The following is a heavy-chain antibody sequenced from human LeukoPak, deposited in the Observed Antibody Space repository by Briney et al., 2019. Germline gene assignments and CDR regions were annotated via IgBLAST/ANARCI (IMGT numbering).Heavy chain of an antibody. D-gene: IGHD2-15*01. Sequence: TGGSLRLSCAASGFTFSSYAMTWVRQAPGKGLEWVSAISGSGGSTYYADSVKGRFTISRDNSKNTLSLQMNSLRAEDTAVYYCAKGLGGSPFDYWGQGTLVTVSS. CDR1: GFTFSSYA. CDR3: AKGLGGSPFDY. J-gene: IGHJ4*02. CDR2: ISGSGGST. V-gene: IGHV3-23*01.